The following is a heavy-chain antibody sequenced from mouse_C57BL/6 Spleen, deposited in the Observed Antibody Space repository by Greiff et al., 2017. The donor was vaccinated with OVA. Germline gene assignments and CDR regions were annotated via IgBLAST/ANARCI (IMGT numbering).Heavy chain of an antibody. J-gene: IGHJ4*01. CDR3: TRRIYDGSHYYAMDY. V-gene: IGHV1-18*01. Sequence: EVQLQQSGPELVKPGASVKIPCKASGYTFTDYNMDWVKQSHGKSLEWIGDINPNNGGTIYNQKFKGKATLTVDKSSSTAYMELRSLTSEDTAVYYCTRRIYDGSHYYAMDYWGQGTSVTVSS. D-gene: IGHD2-3*01. CDR2: INPNNGGT. CDR1: GYTFTDYN.